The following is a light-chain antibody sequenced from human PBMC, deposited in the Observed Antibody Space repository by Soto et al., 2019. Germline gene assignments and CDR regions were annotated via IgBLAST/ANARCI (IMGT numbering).Light chain of an antibody. CDR1: QSVGSS. CDR3: LQRGDWPPLT. J-gene: IGKJ1*01. V-gene: IGKV3-11*01. CDR2: DAS. Sequence: EIVLTQSPATLSLSPGERATLSCRASQSVGSSLAWYQQKPGQAPRLLIYDASNRATGIPARFSGSESGTDFTITISSLESADFAVYYCLQRGDWPPLTFGQGTKVEIK.